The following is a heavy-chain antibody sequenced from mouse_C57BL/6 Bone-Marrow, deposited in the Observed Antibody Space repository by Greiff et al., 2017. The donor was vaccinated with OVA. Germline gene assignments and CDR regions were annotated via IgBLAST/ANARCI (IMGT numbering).Heavy chain of an antibody. D-gene: IGHD2-5*01. CDR2: INPDSSTI. V-gene: IGHV4-1*01. CDR3: ARPFYSNYVGWYFDV. CDR1: GFDFSRYW. Sequence: EVKLVESGGGLVQPGGSLKLSCAASGFDFSRYWMSWVRRAPGKGLEWIGEINPDSSTINYAPSLKDKFIISRDNAKNTLYLQMSKVRSEDTALYYCARPFYSNYVGWYFDVWGTGTTVTVSS. J-gene: IGHJ1*03.